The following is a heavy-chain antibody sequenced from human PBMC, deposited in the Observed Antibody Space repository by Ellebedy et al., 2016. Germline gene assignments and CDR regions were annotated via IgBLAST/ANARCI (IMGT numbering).Heavy chain of an antibody. CDR3: ASGYCISTSCYRVWFNP. CDR2: INHSGST. D-gene: IGHD2-2*02. J-gene: IGHJ5*02. V-gene: IGHV4-34*01. CDR1: GGSFSGYY. Sequence: SETLSLXXAVYGGSFSGYYWSWIRQPPGKGLEWIGEINHSGSTNYNPSLKSRVTISVDTSKNQFSLKLSSVTAADTAMYYCASGYCISTSCYRVWFNPWGQGTRVTVSS.